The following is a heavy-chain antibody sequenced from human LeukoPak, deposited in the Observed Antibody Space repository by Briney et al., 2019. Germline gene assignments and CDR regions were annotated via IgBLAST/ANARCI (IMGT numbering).Heavy chain of an antibody. Sequence: PGGTLRLSCAASGFTFSSYGMSWVRQAPGKGLEWVSAISGSGGSTYYADSVKGRFTISRDNSKNTLYLQMNSLRAEDTAVYYCAKDRDYYFDYWGQGTLVTVSS. CDR3: AKDRDYYFDY. J-gene: IGHJ4*02. CDR2: ISGSGGST. V-gene: IGHV3-23*01. D-gene: IGHD3-10*01. CDR1: GFTFSSYG.